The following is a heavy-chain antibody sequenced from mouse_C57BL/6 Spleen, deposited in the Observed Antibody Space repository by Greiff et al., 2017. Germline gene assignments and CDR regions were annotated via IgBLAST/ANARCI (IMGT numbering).Heavy chain of an antibody. V-gene: IGHV5-4*01. CDR2: ISDGGSYT. CDR3: AREKGSRSGLDV. CDR1: GFTFSSYA. D-gene: IGHD1-1*01. Sequence: EVQVVESGGGLVKPGGSLKLSCAASGFTFSSYAMSWVRQTPEKRLEWVATISDGGSYTYYPDNVKGRFTISRENAKNNLYLQMSHLKSEDTAMYYCAREKGSRSGLDVWGTGTTVTVSS. J-gene: IGHJ1*03.